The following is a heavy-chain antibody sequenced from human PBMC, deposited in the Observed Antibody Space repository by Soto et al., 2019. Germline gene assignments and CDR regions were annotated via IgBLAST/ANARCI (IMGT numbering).Heavy chain of an antibody. D-gene: IGHD6-19*01. CDR2: MSSGGSTI. J-gene: IGHJ6*02. CDR1: GFTFSRDS. CDR3: ARDRSGWNDHYYYYGMDV. Sequence: GGSLRLSCAASGFTFSRDSMNWVRQAPGKGPEWVSYMSSGGSTIYYADSVKGRFTISRDNAKNSLYLQTNSLRAEDTAVYYCARDRSGWNDHYYYYGMDVWGQGTRVTVSS. V-gene: IGHV3-48*01.